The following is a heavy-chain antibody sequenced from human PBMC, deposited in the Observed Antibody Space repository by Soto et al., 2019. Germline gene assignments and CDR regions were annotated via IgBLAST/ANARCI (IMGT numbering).Heavy chain of an antibody. D-gene: IGHD5-18*01. CDR2: INPNSGGT. CDR1: GYTFTGYY. CDR3: ARDTWIQLWLHYYYGMEV. J-gene: IGHJ6*02. V-gene: IGHV1-2*02. Sequence: ASVNVSCKASGYTFTGYYMHWVRQAPGQGLEWMGWINPNSGGTKYAQKFQGRVTMTRDTYISTAYMELSRLRSDDTAVYYCARDTWIQLWLHYYYGMEVWGHGNTVTVS.